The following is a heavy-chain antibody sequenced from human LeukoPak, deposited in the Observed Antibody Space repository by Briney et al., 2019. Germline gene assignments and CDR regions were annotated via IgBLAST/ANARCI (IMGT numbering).Heavy chain of an antibody. CDR1: GYTLTELS. J-gene: IGHJ6*03. CDR3: ARDQVYAGYQPWGFYYYMDV. CDR2: FDPEDGET. V-gene: IGHV1-24*01. Sequence: ASVKVSCKVSGYTLTELSMHWVRQAPGKGLEWMGGFDPEDGETIYAQKLQGRLTMTIDTSTSTAYMDLRSLTSDDTAIYYCARDQVYAGYQPWGFYYYMDVWAKGTTVTVSS. D-gene: IGHD2-8*01.